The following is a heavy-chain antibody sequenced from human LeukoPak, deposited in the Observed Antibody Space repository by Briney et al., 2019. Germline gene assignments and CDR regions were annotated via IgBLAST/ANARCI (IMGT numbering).Heavy chain of an antibody. CDR1: GYSISSGYY. CDR2: IYHSGST. V-gene: IGHV4-38-2*02. J-gene: IGHJ5*02. D-gene: IGHD3-9*01. CDR3: ARDRWYDILTGYYGRSANWFDP. Sequence: SETLSLTCAVSGYSISSGYYWGWIRQPPGKGLEWIGSIYHSGSTYYNPSLKSRVTISVDTSKNQFSLKLSSVTAADTAVYYCARDRWYDILTGYYGRSANWFDPWGQGTLVTVSS.